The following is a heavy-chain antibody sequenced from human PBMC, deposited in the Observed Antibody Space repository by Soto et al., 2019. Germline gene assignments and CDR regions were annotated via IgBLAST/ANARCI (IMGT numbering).Heavy chain of an antibody. J-gene: IGHJ4*02. CDR3: ARDDLYQWSFDY. CDR2: VYGTGRN. D-gene: IGHD2-8*01. V-gene: IGHV4-4*07. Sequence: QVQLQESGPGLLKPSETLSLTCTVSGVSLNPYYWSWLRQPAGRGLEWIGRVYGTGRNNYNPSLKRRVTMSADTSKNQLSLKLTSVTAADTAVYYCARDDLYQWSFDYWGQGTLVTVSS. CDR1: GVSLNPYY.